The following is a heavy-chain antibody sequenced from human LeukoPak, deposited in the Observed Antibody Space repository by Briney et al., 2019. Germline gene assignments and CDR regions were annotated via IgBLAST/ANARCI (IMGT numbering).Heavy chain of an antibody. D-gene: IGHD1-1*01. CDR3: ARDAELEPTVRYFDY. CDR1: GGSISSGSYY. Sequence: SETLSLTCTVSGGSISSGSYYWSWIRQPAGKGLEWIGRIYTSGSTNYNPSLKSRVTISADTSKNQFSLKLSSVTAADTAVYYCARDAELEPTVRYFDYWGQGTLVTVSS. CDR2: IYTSGST. V-gene: IGHV4-61*02. J-gene: IGHJ4*02.